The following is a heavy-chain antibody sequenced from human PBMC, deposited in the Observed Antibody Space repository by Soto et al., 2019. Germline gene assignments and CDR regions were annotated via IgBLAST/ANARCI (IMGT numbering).Heavy chain of an antibody. CDR3: AHSGVLRFLEWFTRSRGMDV. CDR1: GGTFSSYA. Sequence: SVKVSCKASGGTFSSYAISWVRQAPGQGLEWMGGIIPIFGTANYAQKFQGRVTITADESTSTAYMELSSLRSEDTAVYYCAHSGVLRFLEWFTRSRGMDVWGQGTTVTVSS. V-gene: IGHV1-69*13. D-gene: IGHD3-3*01. J-gene: IGHJ6*02. CDR2: IIPIFGTA.